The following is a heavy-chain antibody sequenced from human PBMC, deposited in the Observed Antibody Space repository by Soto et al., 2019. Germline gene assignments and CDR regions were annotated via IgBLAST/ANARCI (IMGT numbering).Heavy chain of an antibody. V-gene: IGHV3-74*01. CDR2: ISTDGSTT. J-gene: IGHJ5*02. CDR3: KRDPVDGYSGMAS. CDR1: GFTFSSYW. D-gene: IGHD5-18*01. Sequence: GGSLRLSCAASGFTFSSYWMDWVRQVPGEGLVWVSRISTDGSTTTYADSVKGRFTMSRDNAKHTLYLQMNSLRAEDTAVYYCKRDPVDGYSGMASWGQGALVPVSS.